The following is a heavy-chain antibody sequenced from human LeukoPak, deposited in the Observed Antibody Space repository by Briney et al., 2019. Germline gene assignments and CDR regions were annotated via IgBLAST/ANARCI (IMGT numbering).Heavy chain of an antibody. Sequence: ASVKVSCKASGYTFTDYYIHWVRQAPGQGLEWMGWINPNSGGTNYAQKFQGRVTMTRDTSISTAYMELSRLRSDDTAVYYCARCYYGSGSYSCAFDIWGQGTMVTVSS. CDR3: ARCYYGSGSYSCAFDI. J-gene: IGHJ3*02. CDR1: GYTFTDYY. V-gene: IGHV1-2*02. D-gene: IGHD3-10*01. CDR2: INPNSGGT.